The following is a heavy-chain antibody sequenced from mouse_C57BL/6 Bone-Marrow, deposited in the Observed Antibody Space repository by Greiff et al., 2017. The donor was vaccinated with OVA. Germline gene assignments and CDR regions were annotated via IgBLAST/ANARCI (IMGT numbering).Heavy chain of an antibody. Sequence: VQLKESGPELVKPGASVKISCKASGYSFTGYYMNWVKQSPEKSLEWIGEINPSTGGTTYNQKFKAKATLTVDKSSSTAYMQLKSLTSEDSAVYYCARRRLYAMDYWGQGTSVTVSS. CDR1: GYSFTGYY. CDR3: ARRRLYAMDY. D-gene: IGHD1-2*01. J-gene: IGHJ4*01. CDR2: INPSTGGT. V-gene: IGHV1-42*01.